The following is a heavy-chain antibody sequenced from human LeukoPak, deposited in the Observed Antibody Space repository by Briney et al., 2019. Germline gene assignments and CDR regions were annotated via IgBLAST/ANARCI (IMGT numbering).Heavy chain of an antibody. Sequence: ASVQVSCQASGYTFASYAMHWVRQAPGQRLEWMGWINAGNGNTKYSQKFQGSVTNTRDTSASTAYLELSSLRSEDTAVYYCARQYSGSSAWFDPWGQGTLVTVSS. CDR3: ARQYSGSSAWFDP. D-gene: IGHD1-26*01. CDR2: INAGNGNT. J-gene: IGHJ5*02. V-gene: IGHV1-3*01. CDR1: GYTFASYA.